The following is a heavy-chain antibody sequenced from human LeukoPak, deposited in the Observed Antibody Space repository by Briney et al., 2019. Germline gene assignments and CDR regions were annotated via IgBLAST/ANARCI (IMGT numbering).Heavy chain of an antibody. D-gene: IGHD5-18*01. CDR1: GFTFSRYA. CDR2: LSGSGDST. CDR3: AKDPAGYSYGPYAFDI. V-gene: IGHV3-23*01. J-gene: IGHJ3*02. Sequence: GGSLRLSCAASGFTFSRYAMSWVRQAPGKGLEWVSGLSGSGDSTYYADSVKGRFTISRDNSKNTLYLQMNSLRAEDTDVYYCAKDPAGYSYGPYAFDIWGQGTMVTVSS.